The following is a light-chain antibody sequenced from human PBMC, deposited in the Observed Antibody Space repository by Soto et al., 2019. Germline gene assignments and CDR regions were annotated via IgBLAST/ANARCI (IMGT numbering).Light chain of an antibody. Sequence: EIVLTQSPATLSLSPGERATLSCRASQSVSIYLAWYQQKPGQAPRLLIFDASNRATGIPARFSGSGSGTDFTLTISSLEPEDFAVYYYQQRNNWPPEITFGQGTRLEIK. V-gene: IGKV3-11*01. J-gene: IGKJ5*01. CDR2: DAS. CDR3: QQRNNWPPEIT. CDR1: QSVSIY.